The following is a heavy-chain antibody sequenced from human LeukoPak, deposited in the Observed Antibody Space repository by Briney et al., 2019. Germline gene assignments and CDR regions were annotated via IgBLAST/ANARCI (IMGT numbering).Heavy chain of an antibody. Sequence: PSETLSLTCTVSGGSISSSSYYWGWIRQPPGKGLEWIGSIYYSGSTYYNPSLKSRVTISVDTSKNQFSLKLSSVTAADTAVYYCARLGPASSGWPESFDYWGQGTLVTVSS. CDR2: IYYSGST. J-gene: IGHJ4*02. CDR1: GGSISSSSYY. D-gene: IGHD6-19*01. V-gene: IGHV4-39*01. CDR3: ARLGPASSGWPESFDY.